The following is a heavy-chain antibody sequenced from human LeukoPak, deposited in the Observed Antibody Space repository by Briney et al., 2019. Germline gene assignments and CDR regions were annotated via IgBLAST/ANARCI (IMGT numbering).Heavy chain of an antibody. CDR1: GFTFGSYS. CDR2: ISSSSSYI. J-gene: IGHJ4*02. V-gene: IGHV3-21*01. D-gene: IGHD6-19*01. CDR3: AREIALAGLNDY. Sequence: GGSLRLSCAASGFTFGSYSMNWVRQAPGKGLEWVSSISSSSSYIYYADSVKGRFTISRDNAKNSLYLQVNSLRAEDTAVYYCAREIALAGLNDYWGQGTLVTVSS.